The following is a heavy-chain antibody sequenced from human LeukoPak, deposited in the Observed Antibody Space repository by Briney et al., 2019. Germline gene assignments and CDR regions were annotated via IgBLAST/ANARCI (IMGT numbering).Heavy chain of an antibody. CDR1: GYTFTSYY. D-gene: IGHD3-3*01. V-gene: IGHV1-46*01. Sequence: ASVKVSCKASGYTFTSYYMHWVRQAPGQGLEWMRIINPSGGSTSYAQKFQGRVTMTRDTSTSTVYMELSSLRSEDTAVFYCARTPNDFWSGYPYYYYGMDVWGQGTTVTVSS. J-gene: IGHJ6*02. CDR2: INPSGGST. CDR3: ARTPNDFWSGYPYYYYGMDV.